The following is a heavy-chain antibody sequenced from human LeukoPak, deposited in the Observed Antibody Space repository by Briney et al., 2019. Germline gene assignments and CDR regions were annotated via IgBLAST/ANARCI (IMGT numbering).Heavy chain of an antibody. CDR3: ARESYRSSTSCYVRPFDY. CDR2: IKQDGSEK. CDR1: GFTFSTYW. Sequence: GGSLRLSCIASGFTFSTYWMSWVRQAPGKGLEWVANIKQDGSEKYYVDSVKGRFTISRDNAKNSLYLQMNSLRAEDTAVYYCARESYRSSTSCYVRPFDYWGQGTLVTASS. J-gene: IGHJ4*02. D-gene: IGHD2-2*01. V-gene: IGHV3-7*01.